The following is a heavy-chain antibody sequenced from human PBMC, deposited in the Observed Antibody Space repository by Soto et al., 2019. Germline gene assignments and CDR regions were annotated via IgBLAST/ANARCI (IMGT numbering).Heavy chain of an antibody. D-gene: IGHD2-15*01. CDR1: GYIFIDYW. CDR3: ARPYCSGGSCYSDAFDV. V-gene: IGHV5-51*01. Sequence: GESLKISCKASGYIFIDYWIGWVRQMPEKGLEWMGIIYPGDSDTRYSPSFQGQVTISVDKSISTAYLQWSRLKASDSAIYYCARPYCSGGSCYSDAFDVWGQGTMVTVS. CDR2: IYPGDSDT. J-gene: IGHJ3*01.